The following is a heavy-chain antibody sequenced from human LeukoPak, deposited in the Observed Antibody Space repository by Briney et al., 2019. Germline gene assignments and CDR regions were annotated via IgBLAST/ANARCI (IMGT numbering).Heavy chain of an antibody. CDR1: GFTFSSHW. D-gene: IGHD3-10*01. CDR2: IKQDGSDK. CDR3: ARAFYGSGSFSF. V-gene: IGHV3-7*01. J-gene: IGHJ4*02. Sequence: PGGSLRLSCVTSGFTFSSHWMSWVRQAPGKGLEWVANIKQDGSDKYYVDSVKGRFTISRDNAKNSLYLQMNSLRAEDTAFYYCARAFYGSGSFSFWGQGTLVTVSS.